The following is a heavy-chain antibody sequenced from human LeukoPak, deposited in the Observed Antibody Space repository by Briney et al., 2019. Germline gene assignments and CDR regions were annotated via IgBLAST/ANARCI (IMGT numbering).Heavy chain of an antibody. Sequence: PGGSLRLSCAASGFTFSSYAMSWVRQAPGKGLEWVSAISGSGGSTYYADSVKGRFTISRDNSKNTLYLQMNSLRAEDTAVYYCAKLGIAVAGTGYNWFDPWGQGTLVTVSS. D-gene: IGHD6-19*01. V-gene: IGHV3-23*01. J-gene: IGHJ5*02. CDR3: AKLGIAVAGTGYNWFDP. CDR1: GFTFSSYA. CDR2: ISGSGGST.